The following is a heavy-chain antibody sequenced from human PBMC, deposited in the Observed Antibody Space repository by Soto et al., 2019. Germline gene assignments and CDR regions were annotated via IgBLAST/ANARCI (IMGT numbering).Heavy chain of an antibody. CDR1: GSDFSDHH. J-gene: IGHJ5*02. Sequence: EVQLVESGGGLVQPGGSLRLSCAASGSDFSDHHMDWVRQSPGKGLEWIGRIRNRANSYTTDYAASVKGRFPISRDDSMTTMLLQMDIMKTEDTGRYYCTRRIPGSTPADGGAWGQGSLVSVSS. D-gene: IGHD1-26*01. CDR2: IRNRANSYTT. V-gene: IGHV3-72*01. CDR3: TRRIPGSTPADGGA.